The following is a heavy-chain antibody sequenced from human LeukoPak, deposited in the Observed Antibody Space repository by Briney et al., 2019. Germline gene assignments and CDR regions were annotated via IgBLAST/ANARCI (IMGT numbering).Heavy chain of an antibody. J-gene: IGHJ5*02. V-gene: IGHV1-2*02. Sequence: ASVKVSCKASGYTFTGYYMHWVRQAPGQGLEWMGWINPNSGGTNYAQKFQGRVTMTRDTSISTAYMELSRLSSVTAADTAVYYCARVRSRWFGELLPFDPWGQGTLVTVSS. CDR3: ARVRSRWFGELLPFDP. D-gene: IGHD3-10*01. CDR2: INPNSGGT. CDR1: GYTFTGYY.